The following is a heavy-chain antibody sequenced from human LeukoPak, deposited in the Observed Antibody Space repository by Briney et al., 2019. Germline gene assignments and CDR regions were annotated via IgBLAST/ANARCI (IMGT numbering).Heavy chain of an antibody. V-gene: IGHV5-51*01. CDR3: ARRPYHYDSSGYYFDY. Sequence: GESMKISCKSSGYSFTTYWIAWVRQMPGKGLEWMGIIYPGDSDTRYSPSFQGQVTISADKSISTAYLQWSSLKASDTAMYYCARRPYHYDSSGYYFDYWGQGTLVTVSS. J-gene: IGHJ4*02. CDR1: GYSFTTYW. CDR2: IYPGDSDT. D-gene: IGHD3-22*01.